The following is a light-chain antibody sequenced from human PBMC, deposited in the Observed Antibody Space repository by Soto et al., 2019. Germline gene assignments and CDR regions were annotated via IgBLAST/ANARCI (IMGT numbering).Light chain of an antibody. J-gene: IGKJ2*01. Sequence: DFQMTQSPSTLSASVGDGVTITCRASQGIGSGLAWYQQQPGKAPKLLIYKATNLQRGVSSRFSGSGSGTDFSLTISSLQPADSATYYCQQYHDFQYTFGQGTKLEI. CDR3: QQYHDFQYT. V-gene: IGKV1-5*03. CDR1: QGIGSG. CDR2: KAT.